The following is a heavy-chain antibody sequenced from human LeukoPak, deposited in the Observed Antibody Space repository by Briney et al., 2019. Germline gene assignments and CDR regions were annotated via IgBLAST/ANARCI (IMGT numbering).Heavy chain of an antibody. Sequence: SETLSLTCTVSGGSISGYYWNWVRQPAGKGLEWIGRIYTSGSTHDNPSLKSRVTMSVDTSKNQVSLKVSSVTAADTAVYYCATFRRGSTYGSFDYWGQGTLVTVSS. CDR3: ATFRRGSTYGSFDY. J-gene: IGHJ4*02. CDR2: IYTSGST. V-gene: IGHV4-4*07. CDR1: GGSISGYY. D-gene: IGHD5-18*01.